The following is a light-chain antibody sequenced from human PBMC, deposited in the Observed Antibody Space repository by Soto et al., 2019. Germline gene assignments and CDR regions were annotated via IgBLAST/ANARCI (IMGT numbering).Light chain of an antibody. CDR3: QQHSDWPLT. J-gene: IGKJ4*01. CDR2: DAS. V-gene: IGKV3-11*01. CDR1: QSISSS. Sequence: EIVLRQSPVTLSLSPGERATLSCRASQSISSSLAWYQQNPGQAPRLLIFDASNRATGIPVRFSGSGSGTDFTLTISSLEPDDFTVYYCQQHSDWPLTFGGGTKVDI.